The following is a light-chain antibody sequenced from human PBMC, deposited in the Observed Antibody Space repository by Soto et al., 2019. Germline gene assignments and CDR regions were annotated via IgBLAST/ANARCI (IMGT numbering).Light chain of an antibody. CDR1: QSLLHSNGYNY. CDR2: LGS. J-gene: IGKJ2*01. V-gene: IGKV2-28*01. Sequence: DIVMTQSPLSLPVTPGEPASISCRSSQSLLHSNGYNYLDWYLQKPGQSPQLLIYLGSNRASGVPDRFSGSGSGTDFTLKISRVEAEDVGVYYCMQALQTPMFTFRQGPKLEIK. CDR3: MQALQTPMFT.